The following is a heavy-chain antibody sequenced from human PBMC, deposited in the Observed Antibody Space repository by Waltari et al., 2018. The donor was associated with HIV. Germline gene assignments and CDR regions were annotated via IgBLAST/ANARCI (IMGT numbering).Heavy chain of an antibody. CDR1: GDSITGYY. D-gene: IGHD3-3*01. V-gene: IGHV4-59*01. J-gene: IGHJ6*02. Sequence: QVQLQESGPGLVKPSETLSLTCSVTGDSITGYYWTWIRQHLGKRLEWIRSMYYSGSTQYNPSLKSRVTMSLDTSRRQVSLMLTSVTAADTAIFYCAREKPPYDLWSDSQIWGNYGLDVWGPGTTVIVSS. CDR3: AREKPPYDLWSDSQIWGNYGLDV. CDR2: MYYSGST.